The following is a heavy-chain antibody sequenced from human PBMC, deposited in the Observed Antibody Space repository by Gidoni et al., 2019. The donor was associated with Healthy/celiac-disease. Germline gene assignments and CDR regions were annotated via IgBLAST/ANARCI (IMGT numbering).Heavy chain of an antibody. CDR1: GCSLSSGGYY. V-gene: IGHV4-31*03. Sequence: QVQLQESGPGLVTPSQTLSLPCTVSGCSLSSGGYYWSWIRQHPGKGLEWIGYIYYSGSTYYNPSLKSRVTISVDTSKNQFSLKLSSVTAADTAVYYCASGLPGDYATHTLYYFDYWGQGTLVTVSS. D-gene: IGHD4-17*01. CDR3: ASGLPGDYATHTLYYFDY. J-gene: IGHJ4*02. CDR2: IYYSGST.